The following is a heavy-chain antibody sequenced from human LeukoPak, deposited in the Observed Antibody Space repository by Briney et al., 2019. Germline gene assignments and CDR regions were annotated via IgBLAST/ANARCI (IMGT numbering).Heavy chain of an antibody. CDR3: ARGIRQGQLLYTY. J-gene: IGHJ4*02. CDR1: GGTFSSYA. D-gene: IGHD2-2*02. V-gene: IGHV1-69*05. Sequence: SVKVSCKASGGTFSSYAISWVRQAPGQGLEWMGRIIPIFGTANYAQKFQGRVTITTDESTSTAYMELRSLRSDDTAVYYCARGIRQGQLLYTYWGQGTLVTVSS. CDR2: IIPIFGTA.